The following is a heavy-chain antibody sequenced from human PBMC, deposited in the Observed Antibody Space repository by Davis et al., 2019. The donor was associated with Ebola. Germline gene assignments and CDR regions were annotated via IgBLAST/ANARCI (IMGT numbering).Heavy chain of an antibody. Sequence: KVSCKGSGYNIRDYWIGWVRQMPGKGLEWMGIIYPGDSDTRYSPSFQGEVTMSVDKSTSVTYLQWSSLKASDTAVYFCARHQCSSSGYYPIDPWGPGTLVTVSS. D-gene: IGHD5-12*01. CDR1: GYNIRDYW. J-gene: IGHJ5*02. V-gene: IGHV5-51*01. CDR2: IYPGDSDT. CDR3: ARHQCSSSGYYPIDP.